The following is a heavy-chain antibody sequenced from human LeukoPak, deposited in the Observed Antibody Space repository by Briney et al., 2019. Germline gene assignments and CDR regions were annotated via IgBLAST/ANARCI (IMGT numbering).Heavy chain of an antibody. V-gene: IGHV3-21*01. Sequence: GGSLRLSCAASGFTFSSYSMNWVRQAPGKGLEWVSSISSSSSHIYYADSVKGRFTISRDNAKNSLYLQMNSLRAEDTAVYYCARVNKYSSGWYYWGQGTLVTVSS. CDR2: ISSSSSHI. CDR1: GFTFSSYS. CDR3: ARVNKYSSGWYY. J-gene: IGHJ4*02. D-gene: IGHD6-19*01.